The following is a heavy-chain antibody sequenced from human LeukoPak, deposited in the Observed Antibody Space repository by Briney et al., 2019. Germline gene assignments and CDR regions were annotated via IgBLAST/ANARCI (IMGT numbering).Heavy chain of an antibody. D-gene: IGHD4-23*01. CDR2: ISGGATST. CDR1: GFRLSDYG. Sequence: GGSLRLSCAASGFRLSDYGMTWVRQAPGKGLEWVSAISGGATSTYYADSVKGRFTISRDNSKNTLYLQMSSLRVDDTAVYYCAKDSPVATYWGQGTLVTVSS. CDR3: AKDSPVATY. J-gene: IGHJ4*02. V-gene: IGHV3-23*01.